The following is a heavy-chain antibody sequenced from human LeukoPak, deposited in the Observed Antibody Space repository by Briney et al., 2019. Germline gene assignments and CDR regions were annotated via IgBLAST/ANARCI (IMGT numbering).Heavy chain of an antibody. CDR3: ARGMYYDILTGPLGFDY. CDR1: GFTFSGSA. Sequence: GGSLRLSCAASGFTFSGSAMHWVRQASGKGLEWVGRIRSKANSYATAYAASVKGRFTISRDDSKNTLYLQMNSLKAEDTAVYYCARGMYYDILTGPLGFDYWGQGTLVTVSS. D-gene: IGHD3-9*01. V-gene: IGHV3-73*01. CDR2: IRSKANSYAT. J-gene: IGHJ4*02.